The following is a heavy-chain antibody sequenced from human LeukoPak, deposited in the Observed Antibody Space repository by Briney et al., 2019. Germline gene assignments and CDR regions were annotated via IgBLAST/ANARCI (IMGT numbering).Heavy chain of an antibody. J-gene: IGHJ4*02. Sequence: PGRSLRLSCAASGFTFSSYGMHWVRQAPGKGLEWVAVILYDGSNKYYADSVKGRFTISRDNSKNTLYLQMNSLRAEDTAVYYCAKDLDGDSNYWGQGTLVTVSS. CDR1: GFTFSSYG. CDR2: ILYDGSNK. V-gene: IGHV3-30*18. CDR3: AKDLDGDSNY. D-gene: IGHD2-21*01.